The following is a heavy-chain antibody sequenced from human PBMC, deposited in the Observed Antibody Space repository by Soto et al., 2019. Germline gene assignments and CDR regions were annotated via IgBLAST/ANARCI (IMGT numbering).Heavy chain of an antibody. CDR3: ARVRGYSGYDGLAQ. CDR2: VYYSGGTT. V-gene: IGHV4-59*01. D-gene: IGHD5-12*01. J-gene: IGHJ4*02. CDR1: GGSISGYY. Sequence: QVQLQESGPRLVKPPETLSLTRTVSGGSISGYYWSWIRQPPGKGLEWLGYVYYSGGTTNYNPSLKSRVTIAVDTSKNQFSLKMKSVTVADTAVYYCARVRGYSGYDGLAQWCQGSLVTVSS.